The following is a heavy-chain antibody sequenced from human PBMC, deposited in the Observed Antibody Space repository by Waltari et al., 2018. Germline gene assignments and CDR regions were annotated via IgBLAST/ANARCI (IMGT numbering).Heavy chain of an antibody. V-gene: IGHV3-15*01. CDR3: TTYGITGTYDAFDI. CDR2: IKSKTDGGTT. Sequence: EVQLVESGGGLVKPGGSLRLSCAASGFTFSNAWMSWVRQAPGKGLEWVGRIKSKTDGGTTDYAAPLKGRFTISRDDSKNTLYLQMNSLKTEDTAVYYCTTYGITGTYDAFDIWGQVTMVTVSS. CDR1: GFTFSNAW. D-gene: IGHD1-7*01. J-gene: IGHJ3*02.